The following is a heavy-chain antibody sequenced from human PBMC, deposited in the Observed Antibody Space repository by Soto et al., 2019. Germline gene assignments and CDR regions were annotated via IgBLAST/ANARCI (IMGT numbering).Heavy chain of an antibody. V-gene: IGHV1-69*01. CDR2: ISPIFGTP. Sequence: QVQLVQSGAEVKKPGSSVTVSCKASGGTFSSYTISWVRQAPGQGLEWMAGISPIFGTPIYAQKFQDRVTITADDAAMTAYMEMNMLTSGDTAVYYCVRVVVGSRLSLDYWGQGTLVTISS. CDR1: GGTFSSYT. J-gene: IGHJ4*02. D-gene: IGHD1-26*01. CDR3: VRVVVGSRLSLDY.